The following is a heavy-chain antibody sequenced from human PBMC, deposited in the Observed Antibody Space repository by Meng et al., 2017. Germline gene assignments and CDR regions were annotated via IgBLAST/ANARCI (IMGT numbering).Heavy chain of an antibody. CDR1: GFTFSSYA. V-gene: IGHV3-30*01. J-gene: IGHJ6*02. Sequence: GESLKISCAASGFTFSSYAMHWVRQAPGKGLEWVAVISYDGSNKYYADSVKGRFTISRGNSKNTLYLQMNSLRAEDTAVYYCARADITMVRGVYSPNYYYYGMDVWGQGTTVTVSS. D-gene: IGHD3-10*01. CDR3: ARADITMVRGVYSPNYYYYGMDV. CDR2: ISYDGSNK.